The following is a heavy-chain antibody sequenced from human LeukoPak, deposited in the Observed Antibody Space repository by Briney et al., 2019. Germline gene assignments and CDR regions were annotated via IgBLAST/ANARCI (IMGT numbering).Heavy chain of an antibody. Sequence: SETLSLTCTVSGGSISSSSYYWGWIRQPPGKGLEWIGSIYYSGSTYYNPSLKSRVTISVDTSKNQFSLKLSSVTAADTAVYYCARESYGTTFDPWGQGTLVTVSS. CDR3: ARESYGTTFDP. D-gene: IGHD5-18*01. J-gene: IGHJ5*02. V-gene: IGHV4-39*07. CDR1: GGSISSSSYY. CDR2: IYYSGST.